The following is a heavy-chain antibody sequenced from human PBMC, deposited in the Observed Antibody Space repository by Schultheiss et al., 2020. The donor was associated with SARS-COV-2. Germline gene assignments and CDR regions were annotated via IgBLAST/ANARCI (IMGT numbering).Heavy chain of an antibody. D-gene: IGHD6-6*01. V-gene: IGHV1-18*04. CDR3: ARAPSSIAAEGAFDI. CDR1: GYTFTSYG. J-gene: IGHJ3*02. CDR2: ISAYNGNT. Sequence: GESLKISCKASGYTFTSYGISWVRQAPGQGLEWMGWISAYNGNTNYAQKLQGRVTMTTDTSTSTAYMELRSLRSDDTAVYYCARAPSSIAAEGAFDIWGQGTMVTVSS.